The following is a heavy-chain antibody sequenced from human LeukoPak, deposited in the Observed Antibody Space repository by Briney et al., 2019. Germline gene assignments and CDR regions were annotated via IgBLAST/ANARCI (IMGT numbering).Heavy chain of an antibody. CDR2: SRGRGHSFTT. J-gene: IGHJ6*02. D-gene: IGHD3-3*01. V-gene: IGHV3-72*01. CDR3: ARGSGDYRDTNYYGMDV. CDR1: GFIFSDYY. Sequence: GGSLRLSCASSGFIFSDYYMDWVRQAPGKGLEWVGRSRGRGHSFTTEYAASVKGRFTISRDNSQSALFLQMNSLQTEDTAVYYCARGSGDYRDTNYYGMDVWGLGTTVSVSS.